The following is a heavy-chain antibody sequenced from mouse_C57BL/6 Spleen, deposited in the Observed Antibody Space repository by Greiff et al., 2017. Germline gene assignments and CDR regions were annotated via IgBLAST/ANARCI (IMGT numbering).Heavy chain of an antibody. V-gene: IGHV1-50*01. CDR2: IDPSDSYT. CDR1: GYTFTSYW. J-gene: IGHJ2*01. Sequence: LQESGAELVKPGASVKLSCKASGYTFTSYWMQWAKQRPGQGLEWIGEIDPSDSYTNYNQKFKGKATLTVDTSSSTAYMQLSSLTSEDSAVYYCARAGGRRDYWGQGTTLTVSS. CDR3: ARAGGRRDY.